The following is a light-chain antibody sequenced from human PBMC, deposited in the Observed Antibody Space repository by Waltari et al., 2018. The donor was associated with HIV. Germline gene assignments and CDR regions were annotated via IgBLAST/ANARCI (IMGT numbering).Light chain of an antibody. CDR3: QSYDSSLNVI. Sequence: QSVLTQPPSVSGAPGQRVTISCTGSNSNIGAGYGVHWYQHLPGAAPKLLIYDINNRPSAVPDRFSGSKSGTSASLAITGLQVEDEGDYFCQSYDSSLNVIFGGGTKLTVL. J-gene: IGLJ2*01. CDR2: DIN. V-gene: IGLV1-40*01. CDR1: NSNIGAGYG.